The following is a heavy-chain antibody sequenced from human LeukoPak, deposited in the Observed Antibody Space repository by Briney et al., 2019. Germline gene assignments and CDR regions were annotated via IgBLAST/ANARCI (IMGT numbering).Heavy chain of an antibody. V-gene: IGHV3-11*04. Sequence: GGSLRLSCTGSGFTFSDYYMTWFRQAPGKGLEWISYISPTGTTTYYADSVMGRFTVSRDNAKNSLYLQMSSLRAEDTAVYYCARDSTKHDVLRYFDWSSPYFDYWGQGTLVTVSS. CDR1: GFTFSDYY. J-gene: IGHJ4*02. D-gene: IGHD3-9*01. CDR2: ISPTGTTT. CDR3: ARDSTKHDVLRYFDWSSPYFDY.